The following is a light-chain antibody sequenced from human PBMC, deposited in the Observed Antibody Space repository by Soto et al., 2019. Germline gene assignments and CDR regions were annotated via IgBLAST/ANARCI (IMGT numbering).Light chain of an antibody. Sequence: SFSFTSGYPASISCPSRQSLLHSDGKTYLYWILQKPGQPPQVLIYEVSNRFSGVPDRLSGSGSGTDFTLKISRVEAEDVGVYYCMQNIHLPITFGQGTRLEIK. CDR2: EVS. V-gene: IGKV2D-29*01. CDR1: QSLLHSDGKTY. J-gene: IGKJ5*01. CDR3: MQNIHLPIT.